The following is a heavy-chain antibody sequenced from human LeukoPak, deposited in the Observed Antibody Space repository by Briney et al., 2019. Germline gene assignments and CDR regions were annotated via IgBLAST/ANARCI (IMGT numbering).Heavy chain of an antibody. Sequence: GGSLRLSCEASGFTFSAYAMTWVRQAPGQGLEWVAVISYDGSNKYYADSVKGRFTISRDNSKNTLYLQMNSLRAEDTAVYYCARDYYDSSGFVDYWGQGTLVTVSS. CDR3: ARDYYDSSGFVDY. V-gene: IGHV3-30-3*01. D-gene: IGHD3-22*01. CDR1: GFTFSAYA. CDR2: ISYDGSNK. J-gene: IGHJ4*02.